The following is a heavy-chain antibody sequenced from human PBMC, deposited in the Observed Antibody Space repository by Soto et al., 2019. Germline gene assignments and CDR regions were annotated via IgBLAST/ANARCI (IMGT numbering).Heavy chain of an antibody. Sequence: GGSLRLSCVVSGFTVSDNYMNWVRQAPGKGLEGVSVIYICGSPYYAYSVKGRCTVSRDNSRNTVSLQMNSLRAEDTAVYYCARDQRRYFDYWGQGIMVTVSS. CDR3: ARDQRRYFDY. J-gene: IGHJ4*02. CDR2: IYICGSP. CDR1: GFTVSDNY. V-gene: IGHV3-53*01.